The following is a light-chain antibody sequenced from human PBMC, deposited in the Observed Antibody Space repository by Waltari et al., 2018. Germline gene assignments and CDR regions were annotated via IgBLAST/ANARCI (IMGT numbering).Light chain of an antibody. J-gene: IGKJ2*01. CDR3: MQRLEFPYT. CDR1: QHISNY. CDR2: EAS. Sequence: AFRMTQSPSSLSASTGDRVTITCRASQHISNYLAWFQQRPGKAPELLIYEASTLQRGVPSRFSGSGSGSNFSLEISRVEAEDVGIYYCMQRLEFPYTFGQGTRLDMK. V-gene: IGKV1-8*01.